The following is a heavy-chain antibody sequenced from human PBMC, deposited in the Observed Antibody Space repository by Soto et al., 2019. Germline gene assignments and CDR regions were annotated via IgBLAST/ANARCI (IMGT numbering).Heavy chain of an antibody. J-gene: IGHJ4*02. Sequence: QVQLVQSGTEVKKPGASVKVSCKASGYRFTHYVIHWVRQAPGQRLEWMGWIGAGDGKTYYSQNFQGRVNITKDTSASTAYMELSSLISEDTAVYYCVRDYASDSGVHLDFWGQGTLVTVSS. D-gene: IGHD3-22*01. V-gene: IGHV1-3*01. CDR1: GYRFTHYV. CDR2: IGAGDGKT. CDR3: VRDYASDSGVHLDF.